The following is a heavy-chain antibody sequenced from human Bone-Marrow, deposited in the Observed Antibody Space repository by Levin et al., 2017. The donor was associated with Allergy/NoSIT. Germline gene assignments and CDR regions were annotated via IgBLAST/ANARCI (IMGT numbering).Heavy chain of an antibody. V-gene: IGHV3-30*04. CDR3: ATRTGAGTGWSLGLDV. CDR1: GITPSRYA. Sequence: PGGSLRLSCTVSGITPSRYAMHWVRQAPGKGLEWVALISYDGNHIYYADSVKGRSTISRDNSKSTLCLQMNSLKTEDTGVYFCATRTGAGTGWSLGLDVWGQGTTVSVSS. D-gene: IGHD6-13*01. CDR2: ISYDGNHI. J-gene: IGHJ6*02.